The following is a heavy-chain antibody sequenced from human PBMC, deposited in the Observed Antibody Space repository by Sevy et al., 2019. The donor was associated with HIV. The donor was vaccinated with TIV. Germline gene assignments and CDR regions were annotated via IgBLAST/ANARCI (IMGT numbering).Heavy chain of an antibody. D-gene: IGHD3-22*01. V-gene: IGHV3-30-3*01. J-gene: IGHJ6*02. CDR3: ARDLRETYYDRGIALLYYYYYYGMDV. CDR2: ISYDGSNK. CDR1: GFTFSSYA. Sequence: GGSLRLSCAASGFTFSSYAMNWVRQAPGKGLEWVAVISYDGSNKYYADSVKGRFTISRDNSKNTLYLQMNSLRAEDTAVYYCARDLRETYYDRGIALLYYYYYYGMDVWGPGTTVTVSS.